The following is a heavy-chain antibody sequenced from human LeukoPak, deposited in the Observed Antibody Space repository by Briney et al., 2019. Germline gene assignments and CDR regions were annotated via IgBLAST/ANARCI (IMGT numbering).Heavy chain of an antibody. CDR1: GYTFTSYY. V-gene: IGHV1-46*01. J-gene: IGHJ5*02. CDR2: INPSGGST. CDR3: ARPRSRWISTLNWFDP. D-gene: IGHD2-2*03. Sequence: GASVKVSCKASGYTFTSYYMHWVRQAPGQGLEWMGIINPSGGSTSYAQKFQGRVTMTRDTSTSTVYMELSSLRSEDTAVYYCARPRSRWISTLNWFDPWGQGTLVTVSS.